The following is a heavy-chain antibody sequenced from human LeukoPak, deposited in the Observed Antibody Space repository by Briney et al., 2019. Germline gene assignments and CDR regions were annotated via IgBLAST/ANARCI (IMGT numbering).Heavy chain of an antibody. V-gene: IGHV3-21*05. Sequence: PGGSLRLSCAASGFTFSSYEMNWVRQAPGKGLEWVSYISSSSSYIYYADSVKGRFTISRDNAKNSLYLQMNSLRAEDTAVYYCARDPGDYDILTGYPYWYFDLWGRGTLVTVSS. CDR3: ARDPGDYDILTGYPYWYFDL. J-gene: IGHJ2*01. D-gene: IGHD3-9*01. CDR1: GFTFSSYE. CDR2: ISSSSSYI.